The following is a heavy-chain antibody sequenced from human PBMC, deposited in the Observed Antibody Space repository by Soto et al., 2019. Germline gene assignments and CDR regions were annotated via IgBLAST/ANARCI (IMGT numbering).Heavy chain of an antibody. J-gene: IGHJ4*02. CDR3: AKSPNFYCSSYHCYKYYFDY. V-gene: IGHV3-30*18. D-gene: IGHD2-2*01. CDR2: ISYDGSDK. CDR1: GFTFNTFG. Sequence: QEQLVESGGGVVLPGRSLRLSCAASGFTFNTFGMHWVRQAPGKGLEWVAVISYDGSDKYYSDSVRGRFTISRDNSMNTLYLQINSLITEDTAVYYCAKSPNFYCSSYHCYKYYFDYWGQGTLVTVSS.